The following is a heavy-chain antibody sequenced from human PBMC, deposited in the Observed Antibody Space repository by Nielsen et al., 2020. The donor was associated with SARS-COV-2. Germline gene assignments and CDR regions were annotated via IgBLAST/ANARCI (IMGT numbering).Heavy chain of an antibody. V-gene: IGHV4-59*12. D-gene: IGHD3-22*01. CDR1: GGSISSYY. CDR2: IYYSGST. J-gene: IGHJ5*02. CDR3: AIRISGYYNWFDP. Sequence: SETLSLTCTVSGGSISSYYWSWIRQPPGKGLEWIGYIYYSGSTNYNPSLKSRVTISVDKSKNQFSLKLSSVTAADTAVYYCAIRISGYYNWFDPWGQGTLVTVSS.